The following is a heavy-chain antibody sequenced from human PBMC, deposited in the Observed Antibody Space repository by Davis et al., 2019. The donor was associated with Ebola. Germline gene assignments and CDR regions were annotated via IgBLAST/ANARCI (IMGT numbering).Heavy chain of an antibody. Sequence: GGSLRLSCTASEFAFSSSAMSWVRQAPGKGLEWVSGISASGGSTYYADSVKGRFTISRDNSKNTLYLQMNSLTAEDTAVYYCAKDMGRLDYYDSSGYSLDYWGQGTLVTVSS. CDR3: AKDMGRLDYYDSSGYSLDY. CDR1: EFAFSSSA. V-gene: IGHV3-23*01. D-gene: IGHD3-22*01. CDR2: ISASGGST. J-gene: IGHJ4*02.